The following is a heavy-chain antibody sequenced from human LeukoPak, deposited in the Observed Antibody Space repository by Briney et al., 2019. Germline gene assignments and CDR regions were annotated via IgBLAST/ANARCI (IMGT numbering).Heavy chain of an antibody. V-gene: IGHV3-23*01. J-gene: IGHJ3*02. Sequence: GGSLPLTPAASGFTPSPFAMSWVRQAPGKGLEWVSAISGSGGSTYYADSVKGRFTISRDNSKNTLHLKMNSLRAEDTAGYYCAKDRALVGATLPDIAFDTWAKGTMVTVSS. D-gene: IGHD1-26*01. CDR1: GFTPSPFA. CDR3: AKDRALVGATLPDIAFDT. CDR2: ISGSGGST.